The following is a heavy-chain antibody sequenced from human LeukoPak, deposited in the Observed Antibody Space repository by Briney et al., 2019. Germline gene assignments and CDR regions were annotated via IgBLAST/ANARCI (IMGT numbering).Heavy chain of an antibody. CDR3: ARAKHYWNDVEWFDP. Sequence: SETLSLTCTVSGASINSGGFYWNWIRQLPGKGLEWIGYIDNSGSTHYNPSLETRVIISLDRSKNQFSLKLTSVSAADTAVYCCARAKHYWNDVEWFDPWGQGILVTVSS. D-gene: IGHD1-1*01. J-gene: IGHJ5*02. CDR1: GASINSGGFY. V-gene: IGHV4-31*03. CDR2: IDNSGST.